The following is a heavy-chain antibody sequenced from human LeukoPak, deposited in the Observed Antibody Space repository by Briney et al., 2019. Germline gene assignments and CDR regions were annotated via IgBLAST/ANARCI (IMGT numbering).Heavy chain of an antibody. J-gene: IGHJ5*02. CDR1: GYTFTRYG. D-gene: IGHD6-13*01. CDR3: TREASSSWPNWFDP. CDR2: ISPYNGNT. Sequence: ASVKVSFKASGYTFTRYGISWVRQAPGQGLEWMGWISPYNGNTKYAQKLQGRVTLTTDTSTSTAYMEVRSLRSDDTAVYYCTREASSSWPNWFDPWGQGTLVTVSS. V-gene: IGHV1-18*01.